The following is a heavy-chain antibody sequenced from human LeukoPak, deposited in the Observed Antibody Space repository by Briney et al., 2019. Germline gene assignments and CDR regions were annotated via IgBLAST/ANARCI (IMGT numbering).Heavy chain of an antibody. CDR3: ARAGIFGVVKSFDI. V-gene: IGHV4-34*01. Sequence: PSETLSLTCTVSGGSISGYSWSWIRQPPGKGLEWIGEINHSGSTNYNPSLKSRVTISVDTSKNQFSLKLSSVTAADTAVYYCARAGIFGVVKSFDIWGQGTMVTVSS. CDR2: INHSGST. D-gene: IGHD3-3*02. J-gene: IGHJ3*02. CDR1: GGSISGYS.